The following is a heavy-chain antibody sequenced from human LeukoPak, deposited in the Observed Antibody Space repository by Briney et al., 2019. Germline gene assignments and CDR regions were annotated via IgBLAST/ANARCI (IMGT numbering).Heavy chain of an antibody. Sequence: SETLSLTCTVSGGSISSGSYYWGWIRQPPGKGLEWIGSMYYSGSTYYNPSLKSRVTISVDTSKNQFSLKLSSVTAADTAVYYCARAWYSSGWYGYDYWGQGTLVTVSS. CDR1: GGSISSGSYY. J-gene: IGHJ4*02. V-gene: IGHV4-39*07. D-gene: IGHD6-19*01. CDR2: MYYSGST. CDR3: ARAWYSSGWYGYDY.